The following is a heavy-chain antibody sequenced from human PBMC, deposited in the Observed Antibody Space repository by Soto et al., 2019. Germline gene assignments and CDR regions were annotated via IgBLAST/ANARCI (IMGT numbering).Heavy chain of an antibody. CDR1: GFRFSIYS. CDR3: ARSVEGHFDY. V-gene: IGHV3-48*01. D-gene: IGHD6-19*01. Sequence: EVHLVESGGGLVQPGGSLRLSCAASGFRFSIYSINWIRQAPGKGLEWSAYITGDSNTIKYADSVKGRFTISRDNAKNSVYLQMNSLRAEDTAVYYCARSVEGHFDYWGQGTVVTVSS. J-gene: IGHJ4*02. CDR2: ITGDSNTI.